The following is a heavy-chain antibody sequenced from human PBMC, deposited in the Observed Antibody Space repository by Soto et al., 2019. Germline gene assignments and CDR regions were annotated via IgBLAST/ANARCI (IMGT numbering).Heavy chain of an antibody. CDR3: ARDKQWLVRYSYYGMDV. CDR1: GFTFSSYN. Sequence: GGSLRLSCAAPGFTFSSYNMKWVRPAPGKGLEWVSYISSSSSAIYYADSVKGRFTISRDNAKNSLYLQMNSLRDEDTAVYYCARDKQWLVRYSYYGMDVWGQGTTVTAP. J-gene: IGHJ6*02. V-gene: IGHV3-48*02. CDR2: ISSSSSAI. D-gene: IGHD6-19*01.